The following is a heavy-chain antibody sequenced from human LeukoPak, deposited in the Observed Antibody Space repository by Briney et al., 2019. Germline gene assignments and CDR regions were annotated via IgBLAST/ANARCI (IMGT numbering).Heavy chain of an antibody. CDR1: GFTFSSYS. J-gene: IGHJ3*02. CDR2: ISSSSSYI. CDR3: ARDLSGEPRGAFDI. D-gene: IGHD7-27*01. Sequence: GGSLRLSCAASGFTFSSYSMNWVRQAPGKGLEWVSSISSSSSYIYYADSVKGRFTISRDNAKNSLYLQMNSLRAEDTAVYYCARDLSGEPRGAFDIWGQGTMVTVSS. V-gene: IGHV3-21*01.